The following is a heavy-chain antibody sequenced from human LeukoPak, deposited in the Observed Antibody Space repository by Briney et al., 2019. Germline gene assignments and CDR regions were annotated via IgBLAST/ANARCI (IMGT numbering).Heavy chain of an antibody. CDR3: ASPITIFGVVIIH. J-gene: IGHJ4*02. V-gene: IGHV5-10-1*01. CDR1: GYSFTSYW. Sequence: GESLKISCKGSGYSFTSYWISWVRQMPGKGPEWMGRIDPSDSYTNYSPSFQGHVTISADKSISTAYLQWSSLKASDTAMYYCASPITIFGVVIIHWGQGTLVTVSS. CDR2: IDPSDSYT. D-gene: IGHD3-3*01.